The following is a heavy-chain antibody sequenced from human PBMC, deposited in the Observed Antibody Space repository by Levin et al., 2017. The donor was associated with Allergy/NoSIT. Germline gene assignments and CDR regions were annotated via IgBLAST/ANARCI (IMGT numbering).Heavy chain of an antibody. CDR1: GFIFDDYG. Sequence: PGGSLRLSCAASGFIFDDYGMSWVRQAPGKGLEWVSGITWNGGRTGYADSVKGRFTISRDNAKNSLYLQMNSLRAEDAALYYCARTWLREGFAFDIWGQGTKVTVSS. CDR2: ITWNGGRT. V-gene: IGHV3-20*04. J-gene: IGHJ3*02. CDR3: ARTWLREGFAFDI. D-gene: IGHD5-12*01.